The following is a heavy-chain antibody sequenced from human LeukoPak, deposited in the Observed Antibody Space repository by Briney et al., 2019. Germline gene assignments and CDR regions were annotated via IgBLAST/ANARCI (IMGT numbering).Heavy chain of an antibody. CDR3: AGGYGSGSYSA. J-gene: IGHJ5*02. V-gene: IGHV3-11*01. Sequence: GGSLRLSCAASGFTLSDYYMAWIRQAPGKGLEWISYISYSGTSYADSVKGRFTISWDNAENSVYLQMNSVRVEDTAVYFCAGGYGSGSYSAWGQGTLVTVSS. D-gene: IGHD3-10*01. CDR2: ISYSGT. CDR1: GFTLSDYY.